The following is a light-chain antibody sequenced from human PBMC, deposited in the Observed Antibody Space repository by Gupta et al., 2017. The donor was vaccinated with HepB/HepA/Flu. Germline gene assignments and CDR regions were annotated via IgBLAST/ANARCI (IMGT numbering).Light chain of an antibody. V-gene: IGLV3-25*03. J-gene: IGLJ2*01. Sequence: YELTQPPAVSVSPGQTARITCSGDALPKQYAYWYQQKPGQAPVLLIVIDSERPSGIPERFSGSSSGTTVTLTITGVQAEDEADYDCQSADSSGTYNPVLFGGGTKLTVL. CDR2: IDS. CDR1: ALPKQY. CDR3: QSADSSGTYNPVL.